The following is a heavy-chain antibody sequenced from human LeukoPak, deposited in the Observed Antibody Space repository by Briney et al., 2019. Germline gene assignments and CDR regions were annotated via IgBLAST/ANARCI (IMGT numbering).Heavy chain of an antibody. V-gene: IGHV3-13*01. J-gene: IGHJ6*02. CDR2: IGTAGDT. CDR1: GFTFSSYD. Sequence: GGSLRLSCAASGFTFSSYDMHWVRQATGKGLEWVSAIGTAGDTYNPGSVKGRFTISRENAKNSLYLQMNSLRAGDTAVYYCAREPRGGGDYGMDVWGQGTTVTVSS. CDR3: AREPRGGGDYGMDV. D-gene: IGHD3-16*01.